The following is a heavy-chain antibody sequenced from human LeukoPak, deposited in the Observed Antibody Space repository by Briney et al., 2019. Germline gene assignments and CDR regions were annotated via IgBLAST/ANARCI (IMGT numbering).Heavy chain of an antibody. CDR1: GGSISSGGYY. J-gene: IGHJ4*02. CDR2: IYYSGST. CDR3: ARERPGYYGSGSYSDY. V-gene: IGHV4-31*03. D-gene: IGHD3-10*01. Sequence: PSETLSLTCTVSGGSISSGGYYWSWIRQHPGKGLEWIGYIYYSGSTYYNPSLKSRVTISVDTSKNQFSLKLSSVTAADTAVYYCARERPGYYGSGSYSDYWGQGTLVAVSS.